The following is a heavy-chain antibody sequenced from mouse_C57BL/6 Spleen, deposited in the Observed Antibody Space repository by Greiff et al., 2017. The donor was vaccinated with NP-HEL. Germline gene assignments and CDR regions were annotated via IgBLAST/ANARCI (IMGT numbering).Heavy chain of an antibody. Sequence: EVQLQQSGPELVKPGASVTMSCKASGYTFTDYNMHWVKQSHGKSLEWLGYINPNNGGTSYNQKFKGKATLTVNKSSSTAYMELRSLTSEDSAVYYCARATVVAHWYFDVWGTGTTVTVSS. CDR3: ARATVVAHWYFDV. CDR2: INPNNGGT. V-gene: IGHV1-22*01. J-gene: IGHJ1*03. D-gene: IGHD1-1*01. CDR1: GYTFTDYN.